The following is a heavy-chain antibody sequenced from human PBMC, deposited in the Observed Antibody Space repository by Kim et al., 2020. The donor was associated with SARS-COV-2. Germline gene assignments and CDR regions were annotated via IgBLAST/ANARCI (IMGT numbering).Heavy chain of an antibody. CDR1: GGTFSSYA. J-gene: IGHJ6*02. V-gene: IGHV1-69*13. D-gene: IGHD3-9*01. CDR2: IIPIFGTA. Sequence: SVKVSCKASGGTFSSYAISWVRQAPGQGLEWMGGIIPIFGTANYAQKFQGRVTITADESTSTAYMELSSLRSEDTAVYYCARSYDILTGYYNGGGRYYYDGMDVWGQGTTVTVSS. CDR3: ARSYDILTGYYNGGGRYYYDGMDV.